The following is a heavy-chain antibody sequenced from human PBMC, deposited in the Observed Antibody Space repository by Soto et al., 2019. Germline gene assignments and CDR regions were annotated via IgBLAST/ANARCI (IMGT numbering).Heavy chain of an antibody. J-gene: IGHJ6*02. CDR3: AGIRTFYYYYCMDV. D-gene: IGHD5-18*01. V-gene: IGHV3-21*01. CDR1: GFTFSSYS. CDR2: ISSSSSYI. Sequence: EVQLVESGGGLVKPGGSLRLSCAASGFTFSSYSMNWVRQAPGKGLEWVSSISSSSSYIYYADSVKGRFTISRDNAKNSLYLQMNSLRAEDTAVYYCAGIRTFYYYYCMDVWGQGTTVTVSS.